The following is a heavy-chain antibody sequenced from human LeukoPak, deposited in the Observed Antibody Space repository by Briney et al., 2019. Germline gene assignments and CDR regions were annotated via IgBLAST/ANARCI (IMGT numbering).Heavy chain of an antibody. CDR3: AKVAEMATIGGLDY. D-gene: IGHD5-24*01. CDR1: GFTFSSYW. Sequence: GGSLRLSCAASGFTFSSYWMHWVRQAPGKGLVWVSRINSDGSSTSYADSVKGRFTISRDNAKNTLYLQMNSLRAEDTAVYYCAKVAEMATIGGLDYWGQGTLVTVSS. CDR2: INSDGSST. J-gene: IGHJ4*02. V-gene: IGHV3-74*01.